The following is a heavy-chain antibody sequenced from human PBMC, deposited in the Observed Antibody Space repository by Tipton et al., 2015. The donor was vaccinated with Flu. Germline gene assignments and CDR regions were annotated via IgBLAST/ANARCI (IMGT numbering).Heavy chain of an antibody. J-gene: IGHJ4*02. CDR2: TYYTGRT. D-gene: IGHD3-10*01. CDR3: GSFGSESY. Sequence: TLSLTCTVSGDSISSNTYYWGWIRQPPGKGLGWIGTTYYTGRTYYNPSLKSRLTISIDTSKNQFSLKLTSVTAADTVMYYCGSFGSESYWGQGTLVTVSS. V-gene: IGHV4-39*07. CDR1: GDSISSNTYY.